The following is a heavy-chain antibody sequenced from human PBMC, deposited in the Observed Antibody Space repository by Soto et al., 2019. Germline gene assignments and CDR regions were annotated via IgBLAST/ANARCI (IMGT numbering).Heavy chain of an antibody. CDR3: AKDTYYYDRSGYYTYDY. Sequence: SLRLSCAASGFTFSSYAMSWVRQAPGKGLEWVSAISGSGVGTYYADSVKGRFTISRDNSKNTLDLQMNSLRAEDTAVYYCAKDTYYYDRSGYYTYDYWGQGTQVTVSS. D-gene: IGHD3-22*01. J-gene: IGHJ4*02. CDR2: ISGSGVGT. V-gene: IGHV3-23*01. CDR1: GFTFSSYA.